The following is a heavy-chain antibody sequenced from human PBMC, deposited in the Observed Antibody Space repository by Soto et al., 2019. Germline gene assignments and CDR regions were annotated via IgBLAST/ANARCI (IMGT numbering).Heavy chain of an antibody. V-gene: IGHV3-30*18. CDR1: GFDFSNSG. Sequence: QVKLVESGGGVVQPGTSLRLSCTASGFDFSNSGIQWVRQTPGKGLEWVALISFDGDKYYVDSVKGRFTISRDNSKDTVYLQINSLRRDDTAMYFCAKVMTEYSGVAIDHWGQGTLVTVSS. J-gene: IGHJ4*02. CDR3: AKVMTEYSGVAIDH. CDR2: ISFDGDK. D-gene: IGHD6-19*01.